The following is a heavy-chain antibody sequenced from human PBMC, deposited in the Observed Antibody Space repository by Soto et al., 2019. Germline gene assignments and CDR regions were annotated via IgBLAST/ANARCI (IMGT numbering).Heavy chain of an antibody. Sequence: QVHLVQSGAEVKEPGASVRISCEASGYAFTSHTIPWARQAHGQGREWMGWIFISHGSPRYAPQFQGRISFGRDTSATTAYMDLTSLTFEDTAVYSCAREPEDGVPGDYWGQGTLVVVSS. D-gene: IGHD2-8*01. J-gene: IGHJ4*02. CDR2: IFISHGSP. CDR1: GYAFTSHT. CDR3: AREPEDGVPGDY. V-gene: IGHV1-3*04.